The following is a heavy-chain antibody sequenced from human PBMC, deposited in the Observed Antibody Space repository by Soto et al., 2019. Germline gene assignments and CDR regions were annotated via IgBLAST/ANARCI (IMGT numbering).Heavy chain of an antibody. V-gene: IGHV1-69*13. CDR2: IIPIFGTA. CDR1: GGTFSSYA. CDR3: TREGSAPYYYYGMDA. Sequence: SVKVSCKASGGTFSSYAISWVRQAPGQGLEWMGGIIPIFGTANYAQKFQGRVTITADESTSTAYMELRSLRSDDTAIYYCTREGSAPYYYYGMDAWGQGTTVTVSS. D-gene: IGHD3-10*01. J-gene: IGHJ6*02.